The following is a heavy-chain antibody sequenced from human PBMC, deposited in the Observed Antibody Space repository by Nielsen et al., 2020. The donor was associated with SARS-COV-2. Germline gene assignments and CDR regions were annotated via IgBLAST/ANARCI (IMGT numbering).Heavy chain of an antibody. V-gene: IGHV3-11*06. CDR3: ARGGPPHTAMAQTPDY. Sequence: GESLKISCAASGFTFSDYYMSWIRQAPGKGLEWVSYISSSSSYTNYADSVKGRFTISRDNAKNSLYLQMNSLRAEDTAVYYCARGGPPHTAMAQTPDYWGQGTLVTVSS. J-gene: IGHJ4*02. CDR2: ISSSSSYT. CDR1: GFTFSDYY. D-gene: IGHD5-18*01.